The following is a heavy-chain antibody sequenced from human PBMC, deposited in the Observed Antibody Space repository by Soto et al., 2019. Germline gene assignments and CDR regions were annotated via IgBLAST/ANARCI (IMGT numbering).Heavy chain of an antibody. CDR3: ARASLAWSLDP. V-gene: IGHV3-20*04. J-gene: IGHJ5*02. CDR1: GFTFDDYG. Sequence: GGSLRVSCAASGFTFDDYGISCVRQAPGRGLEWVSGINWNGGSTGYADSVKGRFTISRENAKNSLYLQMNSLRAGDTAVYYCARASLAWSLDPWGQGTLVTVSS. D-gene: IGHD3-3*01. CDR2: INWNGGST.